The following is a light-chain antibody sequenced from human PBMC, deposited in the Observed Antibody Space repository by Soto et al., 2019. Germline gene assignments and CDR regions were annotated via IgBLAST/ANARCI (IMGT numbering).Light chain of an antibody. V-gene: IGKV3-11*01. Sequence: EIVLTQSPATLSLSPGERATLSCRASQSVSSYLAWYQQKPGQAPRLLIYDASNRATGIPARFSGSGPWTEFTLTISSLEPLDFAVYYCQQRSNWPPVTIGQGTRLEIK. CDR3: QQRSNWPPVT. CDR2: DAS. J-gene: IGKJ5*01. CDR1: QSVSSY.